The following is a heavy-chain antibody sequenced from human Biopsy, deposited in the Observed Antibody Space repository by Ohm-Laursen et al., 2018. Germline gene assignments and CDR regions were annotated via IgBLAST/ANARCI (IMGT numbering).Heavy chain of an antibody. CDR1: GVSINNYY. J-gene: IGHJ3*02. D-gene: IGHD1-26*01. V-gene: IGHV4-4*07. CDR3: ARGTGRYYVYGAFDI. Sequence: GTLSLTCSVSGVSINNYYWSWIRQPAGKGLEWIGRIYTSGSPNYNLSLESRVTMSVDTSKNQFSLNLRSVTAADTAVYYCARGTGRYYVYGAFDIWGQGTVVTVSS. CDR2: IYTSGSP.